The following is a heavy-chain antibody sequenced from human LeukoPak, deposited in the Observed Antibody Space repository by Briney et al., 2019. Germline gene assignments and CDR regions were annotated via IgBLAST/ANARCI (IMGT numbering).Heavy chain of an antibody. J-gene: IGHJ3*02. CDR3: AKIVVVPAAMLKGPFDI. CDR1: GYTFTSYG. Sequence: ASVKVSCKASGYTFTSYGISWVRQAPGQGLEWMGWISAYNGNTNYAQKLQGRVTMTTDTSTSTAYMELSSLRSEDTAVYYCAKIVVVPAAMLKGPFDIWGQGTMVTVSS. V-gene: IGHV1-18*01. CDR2: ISAYNGNT. D-gene: IGHD2-2*01.